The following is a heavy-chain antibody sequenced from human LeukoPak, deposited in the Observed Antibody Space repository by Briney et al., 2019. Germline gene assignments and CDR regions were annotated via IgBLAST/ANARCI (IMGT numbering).Heavy chain of an antibody. CDR2: INHSGST. J-gene: IGHJ5*02. CDR3: ARALKGYSSSYNWFDP. CDR1: GGSFSGYD. Sequence: SETLSLTCAVYGGSFSGYDWSWIRQPPGKGLEWIGEINHSGSTNYNPSLKRRVTISVDTSKKQFSLKLSSVTAADTAVYYCARALKGYSSSYNWFDPWGQGTLVTVSS. V-gene: IGHV4-34*01. D-gene: IGHD6-6*01.